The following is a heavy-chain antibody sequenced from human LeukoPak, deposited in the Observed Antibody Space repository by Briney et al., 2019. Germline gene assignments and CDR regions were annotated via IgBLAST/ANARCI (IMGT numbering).Heavy chain of an antibody. CDR3: AKDIQLST. Sequence: GGSLRLSCAASGFNFRDAAMTWVRQAPGKGLEWVSLISISGDNSYYADSVKGRFTISRDNSKNTLSLQMNSLRVEDTAMYYCAKDIQLSTWGVGAMVTVSS. D-gene: IGHD5-24*01. CDR2: ISISGDNS. J-gene: IGHJ3*01. V-gene: IGHV3-23*01. CDR1: GFNFRDAA.